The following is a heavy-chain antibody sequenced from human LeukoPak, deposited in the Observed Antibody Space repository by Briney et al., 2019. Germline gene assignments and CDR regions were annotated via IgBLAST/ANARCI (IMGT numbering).Heavy chain of an antibody. D-gene: IGHD5-24*01. CDR3: AKRAGDDYNLGGYFDY. CDR2: IIPLFGTP. Sequence: ASVKVSCKASGCTFSSYAISWVRQAPGQGLDWMGGIIPLFGTPNYAQKFQGRVTITADESTSTAYMELSNLRSEDTAVYYCAKRAGDDYNLGGYFDYWGQGTLVTVSS. V-gene: IGHV1-69*13. J-gene: IGHJ4*02. CDR1: GCTFSSYA.